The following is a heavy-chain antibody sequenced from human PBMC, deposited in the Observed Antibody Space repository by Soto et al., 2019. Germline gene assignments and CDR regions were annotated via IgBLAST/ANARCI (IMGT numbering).Heavy chain of an antibody. Sequence: QVQLQQWGAGLLKPSETLSLTCAVYGGSFSGYYWSWIRQPPGKGLEWIGEINHSGSTNYNPSLKSRVTISVDTSKNQFSLKLSSVTAADTAVYYCARRAGHGLIGYWGQGTLVTVSS. V-gene: IGHV4-34*01. J-gene: IGHJ4*02. D-gene: IGHD4-17*01. CDR1: GGSFSGYY. CDR2: INHSGST. CDR3: ARRAGHGLIGY.